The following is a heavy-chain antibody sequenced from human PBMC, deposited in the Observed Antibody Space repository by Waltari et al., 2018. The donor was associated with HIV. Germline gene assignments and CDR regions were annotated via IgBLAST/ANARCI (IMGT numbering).Heavy chain of an antibody. Sequence: EVQQVQSGGALVQPGGSRRLSCAASGFSVSRYWMHWVRQIPGQGLVWVSRINPDGNTINYADSVRGRFTISRDYAKNTLYLQMNSLRDEDTAMYYCVKDMFGEYDYWGQGTLVTVSS. V-gene: IGHV3-74*01. J-gene: IGHJ4*02. D-gene: IGHD3-10*02. CDR3: VKDMFGEYDY. CDR2: INPDGNTI. CDR1: GFSVSRYW.